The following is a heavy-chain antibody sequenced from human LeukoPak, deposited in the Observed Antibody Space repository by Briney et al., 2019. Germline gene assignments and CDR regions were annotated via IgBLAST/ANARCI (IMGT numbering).Heavy chain of an antibody. CDR3: ARLGGVRGYYYYYMDV. CDR1: GDSISSGTYY. J-gene: IGHJ6*03. Sequence: SETLSLTSTVSGDSISSGTYYWGWIRQPPGKGLEWIGNIHYGGSTYYNPSLKSRVTISVDTSKKQFSLKLSSVTAADTALYYCARLGGVRGYYYYYMDVWGKGTTVTVSS. CDR2: IHYGGST. D-gene: IGHD3-10*01. V-gene: IGHV4-39*01.